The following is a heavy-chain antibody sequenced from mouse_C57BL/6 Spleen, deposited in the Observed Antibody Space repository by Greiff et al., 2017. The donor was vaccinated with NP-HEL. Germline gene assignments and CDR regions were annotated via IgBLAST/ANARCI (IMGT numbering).Heavy chain of an antibody. CDR3: ASNPITTVVAIPSMDY. CDR2: INPNNGGT. D-gene: IGHD1-1*01. CDR1: GYTFTDYY. V-gene: IGHV1-26*01. Sequence: EVQLQQSGPELVKPGASVKISCKASGYTFTDYYMNWVKQSHGKSLEWIGDINPNNGGTSYNQKFKGKATLTVDKSSSTAYMELRSLTSEDSAVYYCASNPITTVVAIPSMDYWGQGTTLTVSS. J-gene: IGHJ2*01.